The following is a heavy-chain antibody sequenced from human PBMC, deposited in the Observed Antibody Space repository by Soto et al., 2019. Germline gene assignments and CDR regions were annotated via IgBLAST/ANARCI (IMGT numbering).Heavy chain of an antibody. V-gene: IGHV4-59*08. D-gene: IGHD3-10*01. J-gene: IGHJ4*02. CDR1: GGSISSYY. Sequence: SETLTLTCTVSGGSISSYYWSWIRQPPGKGLEWIGYIYYSGSTNYNPSLKSRVTISVDTSKNQFSLKLSSVTAADTAVYYCARSPDSSGSYPLYFDYWGQGTLVTVSS. CDR3: ARSPDSSGSYPLYFDY. CDR2: IYYSGST.